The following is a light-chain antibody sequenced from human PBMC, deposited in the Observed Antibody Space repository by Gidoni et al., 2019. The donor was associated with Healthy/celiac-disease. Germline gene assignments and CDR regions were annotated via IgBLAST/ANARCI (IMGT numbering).Light chain of an antibody. CDR1: SSDVGGYNY. J-gene: IGLJ3*02. V-gene: IGLV2-14*01. CDR2: EVS. Sequence: SALTQPASVSGSPGQSITISCTGTSSDVGGYNYVSWYQQHPGKAPKLMIYEVSTRPSGVSNRFSGSKSGTTASLTISGLQAEDEADYYCSSYTSRSRVFGGGTKLTVL. CDR3: SSYTSRSRV.